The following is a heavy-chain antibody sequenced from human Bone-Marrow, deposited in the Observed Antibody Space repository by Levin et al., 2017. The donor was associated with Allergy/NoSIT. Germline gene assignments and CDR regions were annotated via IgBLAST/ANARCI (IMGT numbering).Heavy chain of an antibody. CDR2: ISPYNGDT. CDR1: GYSFTSFC. Sequence: ASVKVSCKASGYSFTSFCISWVRQAPGQGLEWMGWISPYNGDTNYAQKLQGRVTMTKDTSTGTAYMELSSLRSDDTAVFYCARRLADTAADSFDIWGQGTMATVSS. J-gene: IGHJ3*02. CDR3: ARRLADTAADSFDI. D-gene: IGHD2-2*02. V-gene: IGHV1-18*01.